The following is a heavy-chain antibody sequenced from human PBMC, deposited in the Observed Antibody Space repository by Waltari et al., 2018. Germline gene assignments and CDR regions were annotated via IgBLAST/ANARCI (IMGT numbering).Heavy chain of an antibody. CDR2: ISGFGDST. CDR1: GYPCKYYA. J-gene: IGHJ4*02. Sequence: EVQLVESGGCLVQPGGSLRLSCTASGYPCKYYAIHWVRQAPGKGLEFVSGISGFGDSTTYANSVKGRFTISRDNSRNTVSLQMGSLRPEDRATYFCARGLYRELYSGNFFDYWGQGILVTVSS. V-gene: IGHV3-64*01. D-gene: IGHD1-26*01. CDR3: ARGLYRELYSGNFFDY.